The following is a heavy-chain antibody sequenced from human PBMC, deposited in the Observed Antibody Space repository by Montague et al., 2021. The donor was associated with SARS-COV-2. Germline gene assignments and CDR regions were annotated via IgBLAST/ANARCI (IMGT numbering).Heavy chain of an antibody. D-gene: IGHD6-13*01. CDR2: INSDGSST. CDR1: GFTFSSYW. J-gene: IGHJ6*02. CDR3: ARSGQQLVHPLATLYYYYGMDV. V-gene: IGHV3-74*01. Sequence: YRSLSLAASGFTFSSYWMHWVRQAPGKGLVWVSRINSDGSSTSYADSVKGRFTISRDNAKNTLYLQMNSLRAEDTAVYYCARSGQQLVHPLATLYYYYGMDVWGQGTTVTVSS.